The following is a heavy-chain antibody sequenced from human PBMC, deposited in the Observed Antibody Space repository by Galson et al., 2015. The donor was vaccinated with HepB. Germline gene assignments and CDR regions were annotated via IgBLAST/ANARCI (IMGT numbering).Heavy chain of an antibody. V-gene: IGHV3-30*04. CDR3: ARQVVAGFDY. J-gene: IGHJ4*02. D-gene: IGHD6-19*01. CDR2: ISYDGSNK. Sequence: SLRLSCAASGFTFSSYAMHWVRQAPGKGLEWVAVISYDGSNKYYADSVKGRFTISRDNSKNTLYLQMNSLRAEDTAVYYCARQVVAGFDYRGQGTLVTVSS. CDR1: GFTFSSYA.